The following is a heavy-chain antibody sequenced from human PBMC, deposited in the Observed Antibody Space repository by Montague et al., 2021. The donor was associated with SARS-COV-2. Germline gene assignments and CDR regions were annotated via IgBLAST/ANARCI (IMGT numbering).Heavy chain of an antibody. CDR2: IKQDGSEK. V-gene: IGHV3-7*03. CDR3: AKQARITMIVGVYPDGIDY. D-gene: IGHD3-22*01. CDR1: GFTFSSYW. Sequence: SLRLSCAASGFTFSSYWMSWVRQAPGKGLEWVANIKQDGSEKYYVDSVKGRFTISRDNSKNTLYLQMNSLRAEDTAVYYCAKQARITMIVGVYPDGIDYWGQGTLVTVSS. J-gene: IGHJ4*02.